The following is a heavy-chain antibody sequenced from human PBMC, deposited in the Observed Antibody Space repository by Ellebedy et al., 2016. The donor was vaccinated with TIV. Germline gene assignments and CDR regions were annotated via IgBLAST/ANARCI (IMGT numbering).Heavy chain of an antibody. J-gene: IGHJ5*02. CDR2: IYYSGST. V-gene: IGHV4-39*02. CDR1: GGSISRNNYY. CDR3: ARGPWDIVVVSAATPWFYP. D-gene: IGHD2-15*01. Sequence: SETLSLXCNVSGGSISRNNYYWGWIRQPPGKGLEWIGGIYYSGSTYNNPSLKSRVTISVDMSQKQFSLRLSSVTAADTAVYYCARGPWDIVVVSAATPWFYPWGPGTLVTVSS.